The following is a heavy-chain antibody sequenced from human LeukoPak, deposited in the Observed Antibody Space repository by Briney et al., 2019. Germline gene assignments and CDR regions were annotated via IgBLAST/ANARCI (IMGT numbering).Heavy chain of an antibody. D-gene: IGHD3-22*01. CDR3: ASSGNYYDSSGYRQYYFDY. CDR1: GGSFRGYY. CDR2: INHSGST. Sequence: SETLSLTCAVYGGSFRGYYWSWICQPPGKGLEWIGEINHSGSTNYNPSLESRVTISVDTSKNQFSLKLSSVTAADTAVYYCASSGNYYDSSGYRQYYFDYWGQGTLVTVSS. J-gene: IGHJ4*02. V-gene: IGHV4-34*01.